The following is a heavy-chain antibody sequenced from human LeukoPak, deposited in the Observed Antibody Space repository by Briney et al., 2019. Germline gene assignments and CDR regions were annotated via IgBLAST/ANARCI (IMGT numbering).Heavy chain of an antibody. V-gene: IGHV5-51*01. J-gene: IGHJ4*02. Sequence: GESLKISCKGSGYYFPSYWIGWVRQTPGKGLEWMGIIYPGDSDTTYSPSFQGQVITSADKSISTAYLQWSSLKASDTAMYYCARPNYYGSGSPAGYWGQGTLVTVSS. D-gene: IGHD3-10*01. CDR3: ARPNYYGSGSPAGY. CDR2: IYPGDSDT. CDR1: GYYFPSYW.